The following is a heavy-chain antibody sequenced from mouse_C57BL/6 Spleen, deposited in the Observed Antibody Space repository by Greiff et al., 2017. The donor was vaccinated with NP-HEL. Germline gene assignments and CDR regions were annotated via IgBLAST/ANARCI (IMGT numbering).Heavy chain of an antibody. CDR1: GYTFTSYW. CDR2: IYPGSGST. V-gene: IGHV1-55*01. CDR3: VYYGYDDWYFDV. Sequence: QVQLQQPGAELVKPGASVKLSSKASGYTFTSYWMHWVKQRPGRGLEWIGDIYPGSGSTNYNEKFKSKATLTVDTSSSTAYMQLSSLTSEDSAVYYCVYYGYDDWYFDVWGTGTTVTVSS. D-gene: IGHD2-2*01. J-gene: IGHJ1*03.